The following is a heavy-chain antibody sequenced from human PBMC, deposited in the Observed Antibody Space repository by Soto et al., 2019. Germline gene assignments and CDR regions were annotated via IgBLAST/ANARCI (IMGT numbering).Heavy chain of an antibody. J-gene: IGHJ4*02. V-gene: IGHV3-33*01. CDR1: GFTFSNYG. CDR2: IWYDGSNK. D-gene: IGHD5-12*01. CDR3: AREGKDIVATVRPYYFDY. Sequence: QVQLVESGGGVVQPGRSLRLSCAASGFTFSNYGMHWVRQAPGKGLEWVEVIWYDGSNKYYADSVKGRFTISRDNSKNTLYLQMNSLRAEDTAVYYCAREGKDIVATVRPYYFDYWGQGTLVTVSS.